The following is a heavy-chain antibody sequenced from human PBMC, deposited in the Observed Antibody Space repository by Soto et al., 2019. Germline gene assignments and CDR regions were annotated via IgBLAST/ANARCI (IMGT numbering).Heavy chain of an antibody. CDR1: GGSFSGYY. CDR3: ARVPIVGATIGGYFDY. D-gene: IGHD1-26*01. J-gene: IGHJ4*02. CDR2: INHSGST. Sequence: NPSETLSLTCAVYGGSFSGYYWSWIRQPPGKGLEWIGEINHSGSTNYNPSLKSRVTISVDTSKNQFSLKLSSVTAADTAVYYCARVPIVGATIGGYFDYWGQGTLVTVSS. V-gene: IGHV4-34*01.